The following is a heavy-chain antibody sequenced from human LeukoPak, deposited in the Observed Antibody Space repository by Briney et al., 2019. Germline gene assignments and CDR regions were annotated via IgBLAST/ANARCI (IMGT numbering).Heavy chain of an antibody. CDR1: GGTFISYA. J-gene: IGHJ4*02. CDR2: IIPIFGTA. D-gene: IGHD1-1*01. CDR3: ARVWNWNDVPLYFDC. V-gene: IGHV1-69*05. Sequence: GASVKVSCKASGGTFISYAISWVRQARGQGLECMGGIIPIFGTANYAQKFQGRVTITTDESTSTAYMELSSLRSEDTAVYYCARVWNWNDVPLYFDCWGQGTLVTVSS.